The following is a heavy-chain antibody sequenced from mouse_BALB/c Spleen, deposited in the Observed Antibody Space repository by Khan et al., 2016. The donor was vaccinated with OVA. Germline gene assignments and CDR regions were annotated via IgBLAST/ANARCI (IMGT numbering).Heavy chain of an antibody. D-gene: IGHD2-12*01. CDR2: VNPHNGDT. J-gene: IGHJ3*01. Sequence: DVQLQESGPDLVKPGASVKISCKASGYSFTLYYMTWVRQSHGKSPEWIGRVNPHNGDTNYNQNFKGKAILTVDKSSNTAYMELRSLTDEDSAVFYCARGYEFFPYWGQGTLVTVSA. V-gene: IGHV1-26*01. CDR1: GYSFTLYY. CDR3: ARGYEFFPY.